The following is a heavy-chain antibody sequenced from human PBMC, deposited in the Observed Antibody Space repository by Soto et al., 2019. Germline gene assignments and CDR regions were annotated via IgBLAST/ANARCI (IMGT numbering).Heavy chain of an antibody. CDR3: ARHVDIVTGLSVDL. CDR1: GGSISSSSYY. CDR2: IYYSGST. Sequence: QLQLQESGPGLVKPSETLSLTCTVSGGSISSSSYYWGWIRQPPGKGLEWIGSIYYSGSTYYNPSLKSRVTISVDTSKNQFSLKLSSVTAADTAVYYCARHVDIVTGLSVDLWGRGTLVTVSS. V-gene: IGHV4-39*01. J-gene: IGHJ2*01. D-gene: IGHD3-9*01.